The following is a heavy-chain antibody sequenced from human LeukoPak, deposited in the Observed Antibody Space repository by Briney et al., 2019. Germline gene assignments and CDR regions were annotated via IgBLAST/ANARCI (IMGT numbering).Heavy chain of an antibody. J-gene: IGHJ4*02. V-gene: IGHV3-7*05. CDR2: IRQDRRQK. Sequence: GGSLRLSCAASGFTFRRYWMSWVRQAPGKGLEGVANIRQDRRQKHYVDSAKGRFTISRDNAKNSVYLQMNSLRAEDTVVYYCAREWELWGQGTLVTVPS. CDR3: AREWEL. D-gene: IGHD1-7*01. CDR1: GFTFRRYW.